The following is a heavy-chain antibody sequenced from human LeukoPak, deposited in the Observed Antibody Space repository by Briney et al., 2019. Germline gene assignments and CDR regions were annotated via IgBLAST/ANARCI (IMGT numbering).Heavy chain of an antibody. CDR3: ARTGSSSSCYYMDV. Sequence: SETLSLTCAVYGGSFSGYYWSWIRQPPGKGLEWIGEINHSGSTNYNPSLKSRVTISVGTSKNQFSLKLSSVTAADTAVYYCARTGSSSSCYYMDVWGKGTTVTVSS. D-gene: IGHD6-6*01. CDR1: GGSFSGYY. V-gene: IGHV4-34*01. CDR2: INHSGST. J-gene: IGHJ6*03.